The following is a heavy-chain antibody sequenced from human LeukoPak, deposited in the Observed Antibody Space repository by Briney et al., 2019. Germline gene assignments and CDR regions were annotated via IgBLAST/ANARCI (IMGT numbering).Heavy chain of an antibody. V-gene: IGHV4-34*01. CDR2: INHSGST. CDR3: ARDQGSSGYFEVLDI. Sequence: SETLSLTCAVYGGSFSGCYWSWIRQPPGKGLEWIGEINHSGSTNYNPSLKSRVTISGDTSKNQFSLKLSSVTAADTAVYYCARDQGSSGYFEVLDIWGQGTMVTVSS. CDR1: GGSFSGCY. J-gene: IGHJ3*02. D-gene: IGHD3-22*01.